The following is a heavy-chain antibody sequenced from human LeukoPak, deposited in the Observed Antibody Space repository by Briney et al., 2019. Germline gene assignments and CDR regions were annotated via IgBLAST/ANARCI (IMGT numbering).Heavy chain of an antibody. CDR1: GFTFSNAW. J-gene: IGHJ1*01. D-gene: IGHD3-22*01. CDR2: IKSKTDGGTT. V-gene: IGHV3-15*01. CDR3: TTYQFIYYDSSGYYYKTEYFQH. Sequence: SGGSLRLSCAASGFTFSNAWMSWVRQAPGKGLEWVGRIKSKTDGGTTDYAAPVKGRFTISRDDSKNTLYLQMNSLKTEDTAVYYCTTYQFIYYDSSGYYYKTEYFQHWGQGTLVTVSS.